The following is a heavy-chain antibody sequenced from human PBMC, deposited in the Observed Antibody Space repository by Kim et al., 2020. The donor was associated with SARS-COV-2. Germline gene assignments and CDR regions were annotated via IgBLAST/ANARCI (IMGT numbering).Heavy chain of an antibody. D-gene: IGHD5-18*01. Sequence: SETLSLTCTVSGGSISSSTYYWGWIRQPPGKGLEWIGSIYYTGSAYYNPSLKSRVTISVDTPKNQFSLRLSSVTAADTADYYCARIQGYSFGLTIFDSWG. V-gene: IGHV4-39*01. CDR2: IYYTGSA. J-gene: IGHJ4*01. CDR1: GGSISSSTYY. CDR3: ARIQGYSFGLTIFDS.